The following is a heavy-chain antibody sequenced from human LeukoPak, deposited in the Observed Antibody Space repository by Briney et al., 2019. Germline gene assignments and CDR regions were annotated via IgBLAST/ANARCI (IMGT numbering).Heavy chain of an antibody. Sequence: GGSLRLSCAASGFTFSSYAMSWVRQAPGKGLGWVSAISGSGGSTYYADSVKGRFTISRDNSKNTLYLQMNSLRAEDTAVYYCAKDASYYDSSGYYYYWGQGTLVTVSS. CDR1: GFTFSSYA. CDR2: ISGSGGST. CDR3: AKDASYYDSSGYYYY. D-gene: IGHD3-22*01. V-gene: IGHV3-23*01. J-gene: IGHJ4*02.